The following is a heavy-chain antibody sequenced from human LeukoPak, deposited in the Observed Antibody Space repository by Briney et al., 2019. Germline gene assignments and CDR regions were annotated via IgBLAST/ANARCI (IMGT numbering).Heavy chain of an antibody. V-gene: IGHV1-69*13. CDR1: GGTFSSYA. CDR3: ARNAGPGVAPPHY. CDR2: IIPIFGTA. J-gene: IGHJ4*02. Sequence: SVKVSCKASGGTFSSYAISWVRQAPGQGLEWMGGIIPIFGTANYAQKFQGRVTITADESTSTAYMELSSLRSEDTAVYYCARNAGPGVAPPHYWGQGTLVTVSS. D-gene: IGHD5-12*01.